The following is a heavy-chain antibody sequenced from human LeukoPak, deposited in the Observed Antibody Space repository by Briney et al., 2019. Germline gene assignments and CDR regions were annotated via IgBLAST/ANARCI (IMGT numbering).Heavy chain of an antibody. CDR3: AALVGRSSRGHYYYYFDY. Sequence: SETLSLTCTVSGDSINSLDLWSWVRQPPGKGLGGIGEMYLSGTTHSNPSVKSRVTISIDKSKNQFFLNLSSVTAADTALYYCAALVGRSSRGHYYYYFDYWGQGTLVT. CDR2: MYLSGTT. D-gene: IGHD1-26*01. V-gene: IGHV4-4*02. J-gene: IGHJ4*02. CDR1: GDSINSLDL.